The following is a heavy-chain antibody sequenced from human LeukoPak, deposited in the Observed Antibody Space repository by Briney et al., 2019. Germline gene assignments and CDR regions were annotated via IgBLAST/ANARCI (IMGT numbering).Heavy chain of an antibody. D-gene: IGHD5-18*01. Sequence: SETLSLTCAVYGGSFSGYYWSWIRQPPGKGLEWIGEINHSGSTNYNPSLKSRVTISVDTSKNQFSLKLSSVTAADTAVYYCARGRGGYSYGYSGLGYYFDYRGQGTLVTVSS. CDR1: GGSFSGYY. J-gene: IGHJ4*02. V-gene: IGHV4-34*01. CDR2: INHSGST. CDR3: ARGRGGYSYGYSGLGYYFDY.